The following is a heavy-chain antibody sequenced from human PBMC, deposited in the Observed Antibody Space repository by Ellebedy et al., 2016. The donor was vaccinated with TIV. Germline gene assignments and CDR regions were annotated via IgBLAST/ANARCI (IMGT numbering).Heavy chain of an antibody. CDR1: GFTFSSYA. CDR2: ISYDGNNK. D-gene: IGHD1-1*01. V-gene: IGHV3-30-3*01. CDR3: ARARGTGTTSRYALDI. J-gene: IGHJ3*02. Sequence: PGGSLRLSCAASGFTFSSYALHWVRQAPGKGLEWVAIISYDGNNKYFADSVKGRFNISRDNSKNTLNLQMSSLGAEDTAVYFCARARGTGTTSRYALDIWGRGTMVTVSS.